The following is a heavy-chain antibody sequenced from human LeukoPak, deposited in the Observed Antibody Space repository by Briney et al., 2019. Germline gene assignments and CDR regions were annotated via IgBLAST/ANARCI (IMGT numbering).Heavy chain of an antibody. CDR1: GFTFSSYS. J-gene: IGHJ6*02. V-gene: IGHV3-21*01. Sequence: GGSLRLSCAASGFTFSSYSMNWVRQAPGKGLEWVSSISSSSSYIYYADSVKGRFTISRDNAKNSLYLQMNSLRAEDTAVYYCARDSVTTDPTDYYYYGMDVWGQGTTVTVSS. CDR2: ISSSSSYI. CDR3: ARDSVTTDPTDYYYYGMDV. D-gene: IGHD4-17*01.